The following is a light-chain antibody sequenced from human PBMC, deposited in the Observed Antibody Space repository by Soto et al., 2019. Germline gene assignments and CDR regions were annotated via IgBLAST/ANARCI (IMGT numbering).Light chain of an antibody. Sequence: EILMTQSPATLSVAPGERATLSFRASQSVDSNLAWYQQKPGQAPRLLIYGASSRATGIPDRFSGSGSGTDFSLTISRLEPEDFAVYYCQQHGDAPITFGQGTRLEIK. CDR1: QSVDSN. CDR2: GAS. J-gene: IGKJ5*01. CDR3: QQHGDAPIT. V-gene: IGKV3-20*01.